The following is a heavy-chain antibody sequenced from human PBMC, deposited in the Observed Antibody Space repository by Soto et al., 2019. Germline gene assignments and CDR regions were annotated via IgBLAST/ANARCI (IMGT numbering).Heavy chain of an antibody. CDR1: GFTFSSYG. D-gene: IGHD3-10*01. V-gene: IGHV3-30*18. Sequence: WGSLRLSCAASGFTFSSYGMHWVRQAPGKGLEWVAVISYDGSNKYYADSVKGRFTISRDNSKNTLYLQMNSLRAEDTAVYYCAKDRESYYYGMDVWGQGTTVTVSS. J-gene: IGHJ6*02. CDR3: AKDRESYYYGMDV. CDR2: ISYDGSNK.